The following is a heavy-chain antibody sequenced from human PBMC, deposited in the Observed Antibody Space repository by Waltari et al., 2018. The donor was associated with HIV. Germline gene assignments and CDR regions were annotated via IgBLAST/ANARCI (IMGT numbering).Heavy chain of an antibody. J-gene: IGHJ4*02. CDR3: ARGNYYDSSGYYSGYYFDY. CDR2: IYTSGST. CDR1: GGSISSGSYY. D-gene: IGHD3-22*01. Sequence: QVQLQESGPGLVKPSQTLSLTCTVSGGSISSGSYYWSWIRQPAGKGLEWIGRIYTSGSTNYNPSLKSRVTISVDTAKNQFSLKLSSVTAADTAVYYCARGNYYDSSGYYSGYYFDYWGQGTLVTVSS. V-gene: IGHV4-61*02.